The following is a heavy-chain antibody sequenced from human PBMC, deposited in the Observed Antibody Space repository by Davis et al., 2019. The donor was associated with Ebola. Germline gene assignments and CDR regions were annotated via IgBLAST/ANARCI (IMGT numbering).Heavy chain of an antibody. Sequence: ASVKVSCKASGYTFTGYYIHWVRQAPGQGLEWVGWINPNSGGTNSTEKFQGRVTITRDTSISTAYMELSRLRSEDTAVDYCARGAGITGTGRLFDLWGQGTLVTVSS. CDR2: INPNSGGT. D-gene: IGHD1-20*01. CDR1: GYTFTGYY. V-gene: IGHV1-2*02. J-gene: IGHJ4*02. CDR3: ARGAGITGTGRLFDL.